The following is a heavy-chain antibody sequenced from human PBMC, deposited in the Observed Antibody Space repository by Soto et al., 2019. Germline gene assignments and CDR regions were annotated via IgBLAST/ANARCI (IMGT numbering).Heavy chain of an antibody. CDR2: IYYSGST. CDR3: AREQGGWIRYYYYYYGMDG. D-gene: IGHD3-16*01. J-gene: IGHJ6*02. Sequence: SATLSLTCPGPAGSLSRYYGSWRRHANGKGLEWIGYIYYSGSTNYNPSLKSRVTISVDTSKNQFSLKLSSVTAADTAVYYCAREQGGWIRYYYYYYGMDGWGQGTKVTFSS. V-gene: IGHV4-59*01. CDR1: AGSLSRYY.